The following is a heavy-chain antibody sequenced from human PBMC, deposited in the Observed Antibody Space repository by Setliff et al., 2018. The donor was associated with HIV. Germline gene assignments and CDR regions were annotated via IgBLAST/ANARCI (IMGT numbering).Heavy chain of an antibody. D-gene: IGHD6-19*01. V-gene: IGHV4-39*01. CDR1: GGSISSGTYY. J-gene: IGHJ4*02. CDR2: IYYGGST. Sequence: SETLSLTCPVSGGSISSGTYYWSWIRQPPGKGLEWIGSIYYGGSTYYTSSLMGRVTISVDASKNQFSLKVNFVTASDTAVYYCATLQSSGWPHGIEYWGQGTLVTVSS. CDR3: ATLQSSGWPHGIEY.